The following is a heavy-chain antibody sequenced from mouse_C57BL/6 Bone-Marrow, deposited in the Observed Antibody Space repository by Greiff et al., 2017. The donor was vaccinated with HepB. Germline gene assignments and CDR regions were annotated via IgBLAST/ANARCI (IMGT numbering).Heavy chain of an antibody. V-gene: IGHV1-9*01. D-gene: IGHD1-1*01. J-gene: IGHJ3*01. CDR3: ARGSSSFAY. Sequence: LVESGAELMKPGASVKLSCKATGYTFTGYWIEWVKQRPGHGLEWIGEILPGSGSTNYNEKFKGKATFTADTSSNTAYMQLSILTTEDSAIYYCARGSSSFAYWGQGTLVTVSA. CDR2: ILPGSGST. CDR1: GYTFTGYW.